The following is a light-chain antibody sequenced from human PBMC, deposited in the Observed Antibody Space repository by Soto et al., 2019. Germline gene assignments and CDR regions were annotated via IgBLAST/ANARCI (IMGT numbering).Light chain of an antibody. V-gene: IGLV2-14*01. Sequence: QSVLTQPASVSGSPGQSITISCTGTSSDVGGHNAVSWYRQDPGKAPKLVIYDVTNRPSGVSNRFSGSKSGNTASLTISGLQTEDEDDYYCSSFTSSITYVFGTGTKVTV. CDR2: DVT. CDR3: SSFTSSITYV. CDR1: SSDVGGHNA. J-gene: IGLJ1*01.